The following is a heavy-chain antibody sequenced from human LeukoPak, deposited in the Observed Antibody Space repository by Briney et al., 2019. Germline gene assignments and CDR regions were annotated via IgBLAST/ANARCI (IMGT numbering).Heavy chain of an antibody. CDR3: ASMATVVTGVDY. CDR1: GYTPTELS. D-gene: IGHD4-23*01. CDR2: FDPEDGET. Sequence: ASVNVSCKVSGYTPTELSMHWVRQAPGKGLEWMGGFDPEDGETINAQKLQGRVTMTEDTSTDTAYMELSSLISEDTAVYYCASMATVVTGVDYWGQGTLVTVSS. J-gene: IGHJ4*02. V-gene: IGHV1-24*01.